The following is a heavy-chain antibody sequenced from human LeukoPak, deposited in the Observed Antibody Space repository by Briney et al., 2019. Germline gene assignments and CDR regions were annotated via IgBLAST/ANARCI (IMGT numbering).Heavy chain of an antibody. CDR2: ISSSSSYI. CDR1: GFTFSSYS. D-gene: IGHD1-7*01. J-gene: IGHJ6*03. CDR3: AKEDWNYNYKYFYYIDV. V-gene: IGHV3-21*01. Sequence: PGGSLRLSCAASGFTFSSYSMNWVRQAPGKGLEWVSSISSSSSYIYYADSVKGRFTISRDNAKNSLYLQMNSLRAEDTAVYYCAKEDWNYNYKYFYYIDVWGRGTTVTVSS.